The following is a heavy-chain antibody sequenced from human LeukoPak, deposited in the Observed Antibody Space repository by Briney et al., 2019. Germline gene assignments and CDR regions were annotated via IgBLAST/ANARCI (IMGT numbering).Heavy chain of an antibody. CDR1: GDTFTTYA. J-gene: IGHJ6*02. D-gene: IGHD2-2*01. CDR2: IVPILGVP. CDR3: ARDRDVKVPAALGV. V-gene: IGHV1-69*04. Sequence: SVKVSCKASGDTFTTYAFSWVRQAPGQGPEWMGRIVPILGVPSYAQRFQGRLTINADTSTNTVYMELSSLRSEDTAVYYCARDRDVKVPAALGVWGQGTTVTVSS.